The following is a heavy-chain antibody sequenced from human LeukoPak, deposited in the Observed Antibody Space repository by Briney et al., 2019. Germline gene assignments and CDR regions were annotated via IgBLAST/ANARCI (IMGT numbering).Heavy chain of an antibody. CDR1: GGTFSSYA. J-gene: IGHJ6*02. CDR3: ARRCSSTSCYSGYYYYGMDV. CDR2: IIPIFGTA. D-gene: IGHD2-2*01. Sequence: SVKVSCKASGGTFSSYAISWVRQAPGQGLEWMGGIIPIFGTANYAQKFQGRVTITADESTSTAYMELSSLRSEDTAVYYCARRCSSTSCYSGYYYYGMDVWGQGTRSPSP. V-gene: IGHV1-69*13.